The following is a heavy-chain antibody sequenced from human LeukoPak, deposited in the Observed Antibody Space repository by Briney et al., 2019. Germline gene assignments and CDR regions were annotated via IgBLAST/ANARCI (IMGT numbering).Heavy chain of an antibody. CDR3: AKSHYYGSGSIDY. Sequence: GGSLRLSCAASGFTFSSYAMSWVRLAPGKGLAWISTVSASGDSTSYADSVKGRFTISRDNSKNALYLQVNSLRADDAALYYCAKSHYYGSGSIDYWGQGTLVTVSS. CDR2: VSASGDST. D-gene: IGHD3-10*01. V-gene: IGHV3-23*01. CDR1: GFTFSSYA. J-gene: IGHJ4*02.